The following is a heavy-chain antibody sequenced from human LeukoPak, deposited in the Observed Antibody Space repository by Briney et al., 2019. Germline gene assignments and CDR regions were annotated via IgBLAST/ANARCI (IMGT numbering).Heavy chain of an antibody. CDR3: ARAAPYSSRYYFDY. CDR2: INHSGST. D-gene: IGHD6-13*01. V-gene: IGHV4-34*01. J-gene: IGHJ4*02. CDR1: GGSFSGYY. Sequence: SETLSLTCAVYGGSFSGYYWSWIRQPPGKGLEWIGEINHSGSTNYNPSLKSRVTISVDTSKNQFSLKLSSVTAADTAVYYCARAAPYSSRYYFDYWGQGTLVTVSS.